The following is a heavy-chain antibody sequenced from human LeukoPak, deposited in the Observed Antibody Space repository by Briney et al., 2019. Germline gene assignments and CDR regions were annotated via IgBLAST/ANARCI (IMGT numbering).Heavy chain of an antibody. CDR1: GFTVSSNY. CDR2: IYSGGST. D-gene: IGHD2-2*01. J-gene: IGHJ6*02. CDR3: ARDSIYGMDV. V-gene: IGHV3-53*01. Sequence: GGSLRLSCAASGFTVSSNYMSWVREAPGKWLEWVSVIYSGGSTYYADSVKGRFTISRDNSKNTLYLQMNSLRAEDTAVYYCARDSIYGMDVWGQGTTVTVSS.